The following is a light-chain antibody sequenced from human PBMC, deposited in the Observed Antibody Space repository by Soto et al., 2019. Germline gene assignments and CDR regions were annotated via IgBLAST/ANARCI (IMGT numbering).Light chain of an antibody. CDR3: QQANTFPIT. J-gene: IGKJ4*01. V-gene: IGKV1D-12*01. CDR1: QGVSSW. CDR2: AAS. Sequence: DIQMTQSPSAVSASVVDRVTITCRASQGVSSWLAWYQQKPGKAPKLLIFAASILHNGVPSRFSGSGSGTDFTLTISSLQPEDFATYFCQQANTFPITFGRGTKVEMK.